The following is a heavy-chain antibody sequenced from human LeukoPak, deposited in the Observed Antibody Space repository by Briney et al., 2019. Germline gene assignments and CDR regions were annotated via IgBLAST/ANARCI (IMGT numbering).Heavy chain of an antibody. CDR1: GLTFGSYA. V-gene: IGHV3-23*01. Sequence: GGSRSLSCAASGLTFGSYAMAWVRQAPGKGLEWVSHISGSGGIIYYTDSVKGRFTISRDNSKNTLYLQMDSLRAEDTAVYYCAKTTAGHSSGRYPGWPVDYWGQGTLVTVSS. CDR3: AKTTAGHSSGRYPGWPVDY. D-gene: IGHD6-19*01. CDR2: ISGSGGII. J-gene: IGHJ4*02.